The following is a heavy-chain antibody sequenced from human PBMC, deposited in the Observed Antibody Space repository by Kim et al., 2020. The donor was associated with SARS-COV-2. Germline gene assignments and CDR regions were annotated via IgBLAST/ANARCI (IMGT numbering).Heavy chain of an antibody. D-gene: IGHD5-18*01. CDR3: ATFSYGPIPFDY. V-gene: IGHV1-24*01. Sequence: IYAQKFKGRVTMTEDTSTDTAYMELSSLRSEDTAVYYCATFSYGPIPFDYWGQGTLVTVSS. J-gene: IGHJ4*02.